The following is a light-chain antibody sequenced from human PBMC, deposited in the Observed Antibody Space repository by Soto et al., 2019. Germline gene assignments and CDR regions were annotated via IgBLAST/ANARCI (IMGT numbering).Light chain of an antibody. CDR1: SSNIGAGYD. J-gene: IGLJ1*01. CDR2: GNS. CDR3: QSYDSSLSGSEV. V-gene: IGLV1-40*01. Sequence: QSVLTQPPSVSGAPGQRVTISCTGSSSNIGAGYDVHWYQQLPGTAPKLLIYGNSNRPSGVPDRFSGSKSGTSASLAITGLQAEDEADYSCQSYDSSLSGSEVFGNGTKVT.